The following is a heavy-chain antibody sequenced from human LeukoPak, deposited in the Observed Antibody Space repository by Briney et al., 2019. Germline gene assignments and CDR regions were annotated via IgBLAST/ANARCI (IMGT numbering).Heavy chain of an antibody. V-gene: IGHV3-7*01. D-gene: IGHD3-10*01. CDR1: GSTVVSYW. CDR3: TRECLELLWFGELLNWFDP. J-gene: IGHJ5*02. CDR2: IKQDGTEK. Sequence: GPCLRPSRAAAGSTVVSYWMSWVRQPPGRGLGWVANIKQDGTEKYYVYSVEGPFTISRDNAKNSLYMPMNSLRAEHTAVYYCTRECLELLWFGELLNWFDPWGQRTPVT.